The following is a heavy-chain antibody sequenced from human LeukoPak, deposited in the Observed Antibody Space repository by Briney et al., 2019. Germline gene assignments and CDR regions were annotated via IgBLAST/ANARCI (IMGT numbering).Heavy chain of an antibody. D-gene: IGHD3-22*01. CDR1: GYTFTGYY. CDR3: ATNYDGSGYHFVY. V-gene: IGHV1-2*02. Sequence: ASVKVSCKASGYTFTGYYMHWVRQAPGQGLEWMGWINPNSGGTNYAQNFQGRVTMTRDTSISTAYMELSRLRSDDTAVFYCATNYDGSGYHFVYWGQGTLVTVSS. J-gene: IGHJ4*02. CDR2: INPNSGGT.